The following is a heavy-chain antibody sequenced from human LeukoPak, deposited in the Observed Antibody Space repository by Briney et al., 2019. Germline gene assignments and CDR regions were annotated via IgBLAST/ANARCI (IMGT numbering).Heavy chain of an antibody. CDR2: ISGSGGST. Sequence: GGSLRLSCAASGFTFSSYAMSWVRQAPGKGLEWVSAISGSGGSTYYADSVKGRFTISRDNSKNTLYLQMNSLRAEDTAVYYCAKPLSGYFAWLFYYFDYGGHGTLVTVSS. J-gene: IGHJ4*01. D-gene: IGHD3-9*01. CDR1: GFTFSSYA. V-gene: IGHV3-23*01. CDR3: AKPLSGYFAWLFYYFDY.